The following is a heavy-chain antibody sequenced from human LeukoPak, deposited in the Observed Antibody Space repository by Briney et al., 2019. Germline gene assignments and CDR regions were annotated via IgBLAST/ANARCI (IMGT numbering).Heavy chain of an antibody. Sequence: ASVKVSCKASGYSFTSHYMHWVRQAPGQGLEWMGLINPRGTSTIYAEKFQGGIIMTRDMSTTTDYMELSSLKSDDTAVYYCARDNSIHERGWWFDPWGQETLVTVSS. CDR3: ARDNSIHERGWWFDP. CDR2: INPRGTST. V-gene: IGHV1-46*01. D-gene: IGHD4-23*01. CDR1: GYSFTSHY. J-gene: IGHJ5*02.